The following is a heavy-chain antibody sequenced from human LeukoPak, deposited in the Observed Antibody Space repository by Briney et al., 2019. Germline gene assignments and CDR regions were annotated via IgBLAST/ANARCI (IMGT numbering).Heavy chain of an antibody. CDR1: GGSISSYY. J-gene: IGHJ4*02. V-gene: IGHV4-59*01. Sequence: SETLSLTCTGSGGSISSYYWSWIRQPPGKGLEWIGYIYYSGSTNYNPSLKSRVTISVDTSKNQFSLKLSSVTAADTAVYYCAGGIAVAGTDYWGQGTLVTVSS. D-gene: IGHD6-19*01. CDR3: AGGIAVAGTDY. CDR2: IYYSGST.